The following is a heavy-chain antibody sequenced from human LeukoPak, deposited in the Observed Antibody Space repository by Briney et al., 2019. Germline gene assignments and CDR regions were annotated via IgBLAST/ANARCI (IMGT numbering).Heavy chain of an antibody. CDR3: ARAVTKDYYHYYMDV. J-gene: IGHJ6*03. CDR2: IYYSGST. Sequence: KPSETLSLTCTVSGGSISSSSYYWSWIRQPPGKGLEWIGYIYYSGSTNYNPSLKSRVTISVDTSKNQFSLKLSSVTAADTAVYYCARAVTKDYYHYYMDVWGKGTTVTVSS. V-gene: IGHV4-61*01. CDR1: GGSISSSSYY. D-gene: IGHD2-2*01.